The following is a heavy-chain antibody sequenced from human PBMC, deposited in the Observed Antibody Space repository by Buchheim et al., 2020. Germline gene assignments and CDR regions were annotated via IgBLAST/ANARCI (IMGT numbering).Heavy chain of an antibody. CDR3: ARRGLYFYYGLDV. V-gene: IGHV3-7*01. D-gene: IGHD3/OR15-3a*01. J-gene: IGHJ6*02. CDR2: INQDGSEK. CDR1: RFTFSTYW. Sequence: EVRLVESGGDLVQPGGSLRLSCAASRFTFSTYWMSWVRQAPGKGLEWVANINQDGSEKYYLDSVKGRFTISRDNAKNSLYLQMDSLRAEDTAVYYCARRGLYFYYGLDVWGQGTT.